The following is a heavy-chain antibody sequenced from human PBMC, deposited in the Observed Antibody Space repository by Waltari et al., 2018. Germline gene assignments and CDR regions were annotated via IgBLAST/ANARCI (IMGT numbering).Heavy chain of an antibody. CDR3: ARFERSNDYGDYESPDAFDI. V-gene: IGHV1-69*02. CDR2: IIPILGIA. D-gene: IGHD4-17*01. J-gene: IGHJ3*02. CDR1: GDTFSSYT. Sequence: QVQLVQSGAEVKKPGSSVKVSCKASGDTFSSYTISWVRQAPGQGLEWMGRIIPILGIANYAQKFQGRVTITADKSTSTAYMELSSLRSEDTAVYYCARFERSNDYGDYESPDAFDIWGQGTMVTVSS.